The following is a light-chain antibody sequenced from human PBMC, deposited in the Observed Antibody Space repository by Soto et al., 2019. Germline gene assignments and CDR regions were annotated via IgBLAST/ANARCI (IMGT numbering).Light chain of an antibody. CDR2: SAS. V-gene: IGKV3-20*01. CDR3: QHFSSSSYT. CDR1: QSVSSSY. Sequence: DIVVTQSPGALSLSPGDRATLSCRASQSVSSSYLAWYQQKPGQPPRLLISSASRRATSIPDRFSGSGSGKDFTLTISRLEPEDFEVYYCQHFSSSSYTFGQGTKLEIK. J-gene: IGKJ2*01.